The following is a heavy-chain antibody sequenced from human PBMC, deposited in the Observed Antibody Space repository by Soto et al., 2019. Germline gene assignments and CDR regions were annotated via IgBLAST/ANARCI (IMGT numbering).Heavy chain of an antibody. CDR2: IKSKTDGGTT. CDR1: GFTFSNAW. J-gene: IGHJ4*02. V-gene: IGHV3-15*07. Sequence: GGSLRLSCAASGFTFSNAWMNWVRQAPGKGLEWVGRIKSKTDGGTTDYAAPVKGRFTISRDDSKNTLYLQMNSLKTEDTAVYYCTTACIVGATFPLLGPPSYYFDYWGQGTLVTVSS. CDR3: TTACIVGATFPLLGPPSYYFDY. D-gene: IGHD1-26*01.